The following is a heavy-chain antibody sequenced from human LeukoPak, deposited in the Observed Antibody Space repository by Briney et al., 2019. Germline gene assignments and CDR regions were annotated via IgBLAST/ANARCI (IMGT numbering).Heavy chain of an antibody. D-gene: IGHD6-13*01. CDR1: GFTFSSYG. V-gene: IGHV3-33*01. J-gene: IGHJ4*02. CDR2: IWYDGSNK. Sequence: GGSLRLSCAASGFTFSSYGMHWVRQAPGKGLEWVAVIWYDGSNKYYADSVKGRFTISRGNSKNTLYLQMNSLRAEDTAVYYCARETPYSSSWYGPFDYWGQGTLVTVSS. CDR3: ARETPYSSSWYGPFDY.